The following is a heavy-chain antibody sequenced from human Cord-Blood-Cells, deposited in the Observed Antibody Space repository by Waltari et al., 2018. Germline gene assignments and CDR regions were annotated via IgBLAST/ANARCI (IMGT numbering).Heavy chain of an antibody. D-gene: IGHD3-3*02. J-gene: IGHJ6*02. CDR3: AKTLDSSYYYYGMDV. V-gene: IGHV3-30*18. CDR1: GFPFRSCG. CDR2: ISYDGSNK. Sequence: QVQLVESGGGVVQPGRSLRLSCAASGFPFRSCGMHWVRQAPGKGLEWVAVISYDGSNKYYADSVKGRFTISRDNSKNTLYLQMNSLRAEDTAVYYCAKTLDSSYYYYGMDVWGQGTTVTVSS.